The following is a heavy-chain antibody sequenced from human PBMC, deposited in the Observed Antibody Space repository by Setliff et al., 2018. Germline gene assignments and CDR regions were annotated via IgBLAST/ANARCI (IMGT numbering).Heavy chain of an antibody. CDR2: ISAYNGNK. J-gene: IGHJ6*03. CDR1: GYTFTSYG. V-gene: IGHV1-18*01. D-gene: IGHD3-3*01. Sequence: ASVKVSCKASGYTFTSYGISWVRQAPGQGLEWMGWISAYNGNKNYAQKLQGRVTITADKSTSTAYMELSSLRSEDTAVYYCARSGGGYDFWSGYLVSHYYYYYYMDVWGKGTTVTVSS. CDR3: ARSGGGYDFWSGYLVSHYYYYYYMDV.